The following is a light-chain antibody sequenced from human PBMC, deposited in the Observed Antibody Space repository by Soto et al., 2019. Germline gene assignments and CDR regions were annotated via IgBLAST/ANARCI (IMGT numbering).Light chain of an antibody. V-gene: IGKV3-20*01. CDR3: QQYGSSGT. CDR2: GAS. J-gene: IGKJ1*01. CDR1: QSVFSSY. Sequence: EVVLTQSPGTLSLSPGESATLSCRTSQSVFSSYLAWYQQKPGQAPRLLIYGASNRATGIPDRFSGSGSGTDFTLTISRLEPEDFAVYYCQQYGSSGTFGQGTKVDIK.